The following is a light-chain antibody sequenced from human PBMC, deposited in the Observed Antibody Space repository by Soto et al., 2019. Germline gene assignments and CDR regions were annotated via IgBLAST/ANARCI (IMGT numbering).Light chain of an antibody. V-gene: IGLV2-14*01. CDR3: CSYTSSINYV. CDR1: SSDFDIYKY. CDR2: QVT. J-gene: IGLJ1*01. Sequence: QSVLTQPASVSGSPGQSITISCTGTSSDFDIYKYVSWYQQHPGKAPKLMIYQVTNRPSGVSNRFSGSTSGNTASLTISGLQAEDEADYYCCSYTSSINYVFGTGTKSPS.